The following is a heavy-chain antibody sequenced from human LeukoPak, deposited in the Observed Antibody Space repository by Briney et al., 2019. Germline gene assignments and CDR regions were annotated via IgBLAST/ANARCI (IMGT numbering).Heavy chain of an antibody. Sequence: GGSLRLSCAASGFTFSSYWMSWVRQAPGKGLEWVANIKQDGSEKYYVDSVKGRFTISRDNAKNSLYLQMNSLRAEDTAVYYCARDGAVVVVATTPFDYWGQGTLVTVSS. CDR2: IKQDGSEK. V-gene: IGHV3-7*01. CDR1: GFTFSSYW. D-gene: IGHD2-15*01. CDR3: ARDGAVVVVATTPFDY. J-gene: IGHJ4*02.